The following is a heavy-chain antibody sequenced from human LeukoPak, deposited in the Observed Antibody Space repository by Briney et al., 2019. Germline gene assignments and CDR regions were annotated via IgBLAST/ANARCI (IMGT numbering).Heavy chain of an antibody. CDR1: GFTVSSNY. J-gene: IGHJ6*03. CDR3: ARLTFRGVPFFHYYYYYMDV. V-gene: IGHV3-66*01. D-gene: IGHD3-16*01. CDR2: IYSGGST. Sequence: TGGSLRLSCAASGFTVSSNYMSWIRQAPGKGLEWVSVIYSGGSTYYADSVKGRFTISRDNSKNTLNLQMNSLRAEDTAVYYCARLTFRGVPFFHYYYYYMDVWGKGTTVTISS.